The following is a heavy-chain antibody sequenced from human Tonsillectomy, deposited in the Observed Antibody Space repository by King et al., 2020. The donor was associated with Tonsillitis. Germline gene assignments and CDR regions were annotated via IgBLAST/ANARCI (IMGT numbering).Heavy chain of an antibody. Sequence: VQLVQSGAEVKKPGASVKVSCKASGYTFNNYGINWVRQAPGQGLEWMGWISTDIGNTNYAQKVQGRITLTTDTSTSTAYMELRSLRSDDTAVYYCTRESKIQPWYLDLWGRGTLVTVSS. D-gene: IGHD2-2*01. CDR1: GYTFNNYG. V-gene: IGHV1-18*01. CDR3: TRESKIQPWYLDL. J-gene: IGHJ2*01. CDR2: ISTDIGNT.